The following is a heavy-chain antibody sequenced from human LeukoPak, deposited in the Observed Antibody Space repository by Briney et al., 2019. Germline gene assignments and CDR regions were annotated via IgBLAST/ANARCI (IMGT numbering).Heavy chain of an antibody. D-gene: IGHD3-9*01. CDR1: GGSISSYY. CDR2: IYTSGST. J-gene: IGHJ4*02. CDR3: ARTLDYDILTGLYY. Sequence: SETLSLTCTVSGGSISSYYWSWIRQPPGKGREWIGYIYTSGSTNYNPSLKSRVTISVDTSKNQFSLKLSSVTAADTAVYYCARTLDYDILTGLYYWGQGTLVTVSS. V-gene: IGHV4-4*09.